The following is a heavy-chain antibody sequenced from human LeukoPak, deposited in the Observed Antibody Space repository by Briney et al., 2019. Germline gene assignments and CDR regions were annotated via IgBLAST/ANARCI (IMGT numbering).Heavy chain of an antibody. CDR3: ARYTRSRPYYFDY. D-gene: IGHD6-13*01. V-gene: IGHV6-1*01. CDR1: GDSVSSNNAA. J-gene: IGHJ4*02. Sequence: SQTLSLTCAISGDSVSSNNAALNWIRHSPSRGLELRGRTYYESKLYNDYVGSVKSRISINPDTSKNQFSLQMNSVTPEDTAVYYCARYTRSRPYYFDYWGQGTLVTVSS. CDR2: TYYESKLYN.